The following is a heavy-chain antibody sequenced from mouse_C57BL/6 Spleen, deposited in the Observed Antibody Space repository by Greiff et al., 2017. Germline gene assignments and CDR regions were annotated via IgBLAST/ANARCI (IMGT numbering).Heavy chain of an antibody. V-gene: IGHV1-61*01. J-gene: IGHJ1*03. CDR3: ARRRFGYFDV. CDR2: IYPSDSET. Sequence: QVQLKQSGAELVRPGSSVKLSCKASGYTFTSYWMDWVKQRPGQGLEWIGNIYPSDSETHYNQKFKDKATLTVDKSSSTAYMQLSSLTSEDSAVYYCARRRFGYFDVWGTGTTVTVSS. CDR1: GYTFTSYW.